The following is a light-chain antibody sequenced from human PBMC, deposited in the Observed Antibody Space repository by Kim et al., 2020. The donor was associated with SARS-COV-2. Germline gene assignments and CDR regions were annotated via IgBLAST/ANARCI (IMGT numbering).Light chain of an antibody. CDR2: RDT. J-gene: IGLJ2*01. CDR1: KLGDKY. V-gene: IGLV3-1*01. CDR3: QAWDSSTAV. Sequence: YELTQPPSVSVSPGQTASITCSGDKLGDKYACWYQQKPGQSPVLVIYRDTKRPSGIPERFSGSNSGNTATLTISGTQAMDEADYYCQAWDSSTAVFGGGTQLTVL.